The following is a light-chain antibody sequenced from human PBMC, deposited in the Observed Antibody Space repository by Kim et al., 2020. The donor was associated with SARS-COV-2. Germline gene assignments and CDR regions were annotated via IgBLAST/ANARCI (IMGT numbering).Light chain of an antibody. CDR2: DAS. V-gene: IGKV1-33*01. CDR3: QQYDDLPPYS. CDR1: QDISNY. J-gene: IGKJ2*03. Sequence: ASVGDRVTLTCQASQDISNYLNWYQQKAGKAPKLLIYDASNLERGVSSRFSGSGSGTDFTFTISSLQPEDIATYYCQQYDDLPPYSFGQGTKLEI.